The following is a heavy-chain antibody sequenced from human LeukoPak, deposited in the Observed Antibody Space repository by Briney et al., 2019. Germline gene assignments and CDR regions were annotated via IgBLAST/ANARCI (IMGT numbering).Heavy chain of an antibody. CDR2: IYTSGTT. CDR1: GDSISSYY. V-gene: IGHV4-4*07. D-gene: IGHD3-22*01. J-gene: IGHJ4*02. Sequence: SETLSLTCTVSGDSISSYYFNWIRQPAGKGLEWLWRIYTSGTTYYYPSLKSRLTMSVDTSKNQFSLKLRSVTAADTALYFCALLGSSALDYWGQGVLVTVSS. CDR3: ALLGSSALDY.